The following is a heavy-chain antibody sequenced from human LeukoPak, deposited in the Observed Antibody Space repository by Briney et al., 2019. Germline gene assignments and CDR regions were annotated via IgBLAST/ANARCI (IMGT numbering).Heavy chain of an antibody. CDR2: IIPIFGTA. Sequence: GSSVKLSCKASGGTCSSYAISWVRNAPGQGLELMGGIIPIFGTANYAQKFQGRVTMTRDTSISTAYMELSRLRSEETSVYYCARDGGGSCDQWAQGTLVPVSS. CDR1: GGTCSSYA. CDR3: ARDGGGSCDQ. D-gene: IGHD2-15*01. J-gene: IGHJ5*02. V-gene: IGHV1-69*05.